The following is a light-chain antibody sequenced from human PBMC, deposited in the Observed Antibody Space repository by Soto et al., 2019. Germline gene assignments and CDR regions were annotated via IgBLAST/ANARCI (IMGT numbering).Light chain of an antibody. CDR2: GTS. Sequence: EIVLTQSPGTLSLSPGERATLSCRASQSVSSSYLVWYQQRPGQPPRLLIYGTSNRAAGIPDRFTGTGSGTDFTLTIYRLEPEDSAVYYCQQYGSSALTFVGETKVVIK. CDR3: QQYGSSALT. V-gene: IGKV3-20*01. CDR1: QSVSSSY. J-gene: IGKJ4*01.